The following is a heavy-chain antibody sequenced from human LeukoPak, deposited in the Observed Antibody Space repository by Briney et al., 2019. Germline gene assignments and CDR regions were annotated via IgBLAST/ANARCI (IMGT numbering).Heavy chain of an antibody. J-gene: IGHJ5*02. V-gene: IGHV4-59*01. CDR3: ARERVGWGSYYEFDP. CDR1: GGSMSPYY. D-gene: IGHD3-10*01. Sequence: SETLSLTCSVSGGSMSPYYWGWIRQPPGKGLEWIGYIYYSGSTNYNPSLKSRVTTAVDTSKNQFPLKLNSVTAAGTAVYCCARERVGWGSYYEFDPGGQGTLVSVSA. CDR2: IYYSGST.